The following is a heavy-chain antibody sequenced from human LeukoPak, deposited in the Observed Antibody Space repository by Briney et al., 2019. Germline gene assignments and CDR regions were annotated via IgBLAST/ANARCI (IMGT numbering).Heavy chain of an antibody. CDR2: ISASGSST. J-gene: IGHJ4*02. V-gene: IGHV3-23*01. CDR3: AKALRGYFDN. CDR1: GFTFSSSA. Sequence: GVSLRLSCAASGFTFSSSAMSWVLQAPGKGPEWVSAISASGSSTYYADSVKGRFTISRDNSKNTLYLQMNSLRAEDTAVYYCAKALRGYFDNWGQGILVTVSS. D-gene: IGHD3-16*01.